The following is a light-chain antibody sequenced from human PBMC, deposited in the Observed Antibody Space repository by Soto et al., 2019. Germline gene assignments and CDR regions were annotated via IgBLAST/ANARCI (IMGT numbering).Light chain of an antibody. CDR2: RAS. CDR3: LQYNTYWT. Sequence: DIQMTQSPSTLSASVGDRVTITCRASQSISSWLAWYQQKPGKATKLLIYRASALETGVPSRFSGSGSGTEFTLTISSLQPDDFATYYCLQYNTYWTFGQGTKVEIK. J-gene: IGKJ1*01. CDR1: QSISSW. V-gene: IGKV1-5*03.